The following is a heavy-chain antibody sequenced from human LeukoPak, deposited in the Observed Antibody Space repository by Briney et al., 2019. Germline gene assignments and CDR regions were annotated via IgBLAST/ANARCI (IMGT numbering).Heavy chain of an antibody. CDR1: GFTFSSYG. V-gene: IGHV3-33*01. J-gene: IGHJ6*02. CDR2: IWFDGSIK. CDR3: ARAPHPRDSRGWLGNGMGV. Sequence: PGTSLRLSCAASGFTFSSYGMHWVRQAPGKGLEWVALIWFDGSIKSHADSVKGRFTISRDNSKNTLYLQMNSLRAEDTAVYYCARAPHPRDSRGWLGNGMGVWGQGTRVTVSS. D-gene: IGHD6-19*01.